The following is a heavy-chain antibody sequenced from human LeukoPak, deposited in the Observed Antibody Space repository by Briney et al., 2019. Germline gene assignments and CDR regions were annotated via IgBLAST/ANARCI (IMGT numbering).Heavy chain of an antibody. D-gene: IGHD1-26*01. Sequence: ASVRVSSGASGYTFTNYYLHWVRQAPGQGPDWMGIINPSRGSATYAQKFQGRVIMTRDTSTSTVYMELNSLRSEDTAVYYCARNGWVGAPQLGGFDVGCQGTMVTVSS. J-gene: IGHJ3*01. CDR3: ARNGWVGAPQLGGFDV. CDR1: GYTFTNYY. CDR2: INPSRGSA. V-gene: IGHV1-46*01.